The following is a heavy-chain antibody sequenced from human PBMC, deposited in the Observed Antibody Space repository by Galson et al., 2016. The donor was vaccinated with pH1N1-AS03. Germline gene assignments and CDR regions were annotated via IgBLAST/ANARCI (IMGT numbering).Heavy chain of an antibody. D-gene: IGHD3-22*01. Sequence: SVKVSCKASGGTFSNYAISWMRQAPGQGLEWMGGIHPIFGTTSYAQKFRGRLTITADHSTSAAYMELTSLTAEDTAIYYCARDRTYDTSGRFYYASAHWGQGTLVIVSS. CDR3: ARDRTYDTSGRFYYASAH. CDR2: IHPIFGTT. J-gene: IGHJ4*02. V-gene: IGHV1-69*13. CDR1: GGTFSNYA.